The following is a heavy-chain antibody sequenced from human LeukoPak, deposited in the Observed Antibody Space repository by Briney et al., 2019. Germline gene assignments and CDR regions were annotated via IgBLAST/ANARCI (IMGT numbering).Heavy chain of an antibody. V-gene: IGHV4-34*01. CDR2: INHSGSA. Sequence: SETLSLTCAVYGGPFSGYYWSWIRQPPGKGLEWIGEINHSGSANYNPSLKSRVTISVDMSKNQFSLKLNSVTAADTAVYYCARARGDYYDSSGYYSAFDYWGQGALVTVSS. CDR3: ARARGDYYDSSGYYSAFDY. D-gene: IGHD3-22*01. J-gene: IGHJ4*02. CDR1: GGPFSGYY.